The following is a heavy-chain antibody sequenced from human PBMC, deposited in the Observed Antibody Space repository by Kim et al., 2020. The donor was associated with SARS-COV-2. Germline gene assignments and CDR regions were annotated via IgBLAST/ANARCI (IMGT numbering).Heavy chain of an antibody. Sequence: GGSLRLSCAASGFIFSSYWMSWVRQAPGKGLEWVANINQDGSEKYYVDSVKGRFTISRDNAKNSLYVQMNSLRAEDTAVYYCTRVSKVSSAWHYWGQGTLVTVSS. CDR1: GFIFSSYW. D-gene: IGHD3-22*01. J-gene: IGHJ4*02. CDR2: INQDGSEK. V-gene: IGHV3-7*01. CDR3: TRVSKVSSAWHY.